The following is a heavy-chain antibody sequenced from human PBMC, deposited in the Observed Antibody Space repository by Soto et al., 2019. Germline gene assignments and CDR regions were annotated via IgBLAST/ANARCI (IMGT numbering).Heavy chain of an antibody. CDR3: GIGLENHYNYDY. V-gene: IGHV3-23*01. CDR1: GFTFSNHV. J-gene: IGHJ4*02. CDR2: INSRGDNT. Sequence: EVQLLESGGGLVQPGGSLRLSCAASGFTFSNHVMSWVRQAPGKGPEWVSSINSRGDNTYYAGSVRGRFTISRDNSKSTLYLQMNSLRAEDTAVYYCGIGLENHYNYDYWGQGTLVTVSS. D-gene: IGHD3-16*01.